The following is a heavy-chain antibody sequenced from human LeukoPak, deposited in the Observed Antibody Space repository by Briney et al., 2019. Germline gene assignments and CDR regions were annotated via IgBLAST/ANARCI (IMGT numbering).Heavy chain of an antibody. Sequence: GGSLRLSCTASGFTFGDYAMSWVRQAPGKGLEWVGFIRSKAYGGTTEYAASVKGRFTISRDDSKSIAYLQMNSLKTEDTAVYYCTRDVVIVVVPAAMKSYYYYYGMDVWGQGTTVTVSS. CDR2: IRSKAYGGTT. D-gene: IGHD2-2*01. CDR1: GFTFGDYA. V-gene: IGHV3-49*04. J-gene: IGHJ6*02. CDR3: TRDVVIVVVPAAMKSYYYYYGMDV.